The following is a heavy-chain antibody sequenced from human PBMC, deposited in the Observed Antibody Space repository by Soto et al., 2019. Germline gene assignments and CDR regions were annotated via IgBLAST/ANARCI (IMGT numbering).Heavy chain of an antibody. D-gene: IGHD5-12*01. CDR3: ARGSRDGYNYFDY. Sequence: SETLSLTCAVPGGSISSSNWWSWVRQPPGKGLEWIGEIYHSGSTNYNPSLKSRVTISVDKSKNQFSLKLSSVTAADTAVYYCARGSRDGYNYFDYWGQGTLVTVSS. V-gene: IGHV4-4*02. J-gene: IGHJ4*02. CDR1: GGSISSSNW. CDR2: IYHSGST.